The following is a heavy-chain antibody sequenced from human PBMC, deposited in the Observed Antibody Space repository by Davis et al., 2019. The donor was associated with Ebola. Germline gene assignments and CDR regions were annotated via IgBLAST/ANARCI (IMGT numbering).Heavy chain of an antibody. D-gene: IGHD2-15*01. J-gene: IGHJ5*02. V-gene: IGHV1-69*13. CDR1: GGTFSSYA. CDR2: IIPIFGTA. CDR3: ARERLGYCSGGSCHDP. Sequence: SVKVSCKASGGTFSSYAISWVRQAPGQGLEWMGGIIPIFGTANYAQKFQGRVTITADESTSTAYMELSSLRSEDTAVYYCARERLGYCSGGSCHDPWGQGTLVTVPS.